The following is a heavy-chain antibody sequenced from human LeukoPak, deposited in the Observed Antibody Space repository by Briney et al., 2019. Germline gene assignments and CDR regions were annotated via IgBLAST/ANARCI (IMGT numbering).Heavy chain of an antibody. D-gene: IGHD1-26*01. Sequence: PGGSLKLSCAASGFTFSQYWMGWVRQAPGKRPEWVANMNIDGSEKHYADSVKGRFFISRDNARNLVYLQMASLRVEDTAIYYCARDPVKWELLLDYWGQGTPVTVSS. V-gene: IGHV3-7*03. CDR1: GFTFSQYW. CDR2: MNIDGSEK. CDR3: ARDPVKWELLLDY. J-gene: IGHJ4*02.